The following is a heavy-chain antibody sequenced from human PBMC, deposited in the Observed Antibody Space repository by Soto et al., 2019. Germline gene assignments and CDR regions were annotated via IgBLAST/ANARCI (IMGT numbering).Heavy chain of an antibody. J-gene: IGHJ6*04. D-gene: IGHD4-17*01. CDR3: AGNFGDYFDYYGMDV. CDR1: GYTFTSYD. CDR2: MNPNSGNT. Sequence: GASVKVSCKASGYTFTSYDINWVRQATGQGLGWMGWMNPNSGNTGYAQKFQGRVTMTRNTSISTAYMELSSLRSEDTAVYYCAGNFGDYFDYYGMDVWGKGTKVTVSS. V-gene: IGHV1-8*01.